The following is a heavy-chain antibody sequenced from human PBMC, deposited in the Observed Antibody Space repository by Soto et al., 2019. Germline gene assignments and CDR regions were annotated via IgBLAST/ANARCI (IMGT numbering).Heavy chain of an antibody. CDR3: AKDPERGVTYYDFWSGYPFDY. CDR1: GFTFSSYA. J-gene: IGHJ4*02. Sequence: GGSLRLSCAASGFTFSSYAMSWVRQAPGKGLEWVSAISGSGGSTYYADSVKGRFTISRDNSKNTLYLQMNSLRAEDTAVYYCAKDPERGVTYYDFWSGYPFDYWGQGTLVTVSS. V-gene: IGHV3-23*01. CDR2: ISGSGGST. D-gene: IGHD3-3*01.